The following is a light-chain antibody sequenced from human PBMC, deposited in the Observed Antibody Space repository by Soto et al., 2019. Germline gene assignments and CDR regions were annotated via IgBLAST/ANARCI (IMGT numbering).Light chain of an antibody. CDR3: SSYTSGSTRVV. Sequence: QSALTQPASVSGSPGQSITISCTGTGSDGGGYNYVSWYQQHPGKAPKVMIYDVSKRPSGISNRFSGSKSGNTASLTISGLQIEDEADYYCSSYTSGSTRVVFGGGTKLTVL. CDR2: DVS. J-gene: IGLJ2*01. V-gene: IGLV2-14*03. CDR1: GSDGGGYNY.